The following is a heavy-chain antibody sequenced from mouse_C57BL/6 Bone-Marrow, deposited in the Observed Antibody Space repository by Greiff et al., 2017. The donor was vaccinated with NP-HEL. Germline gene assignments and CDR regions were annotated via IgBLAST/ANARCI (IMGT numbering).Heavy chain of an antibody. V-gene: IGHV5-4*01. D-gene: IGHD4-1*01. Sequence: EVQVVESGGGLVKPGGSLKLSCAASGFTFSSYAMSWVRQTPEKRLEWVATISDGGSYTYYPDYVKGRFTISRDNAKNNLYLQMSHLKSEDTAMYYCAREHGTGTGYWGQGTTLTVSS. J-gene: IGHJ2*01. CDR1: GFTFSSYA. CDR3: AREHGTGTGY. CDR2: ISDGGSYT.